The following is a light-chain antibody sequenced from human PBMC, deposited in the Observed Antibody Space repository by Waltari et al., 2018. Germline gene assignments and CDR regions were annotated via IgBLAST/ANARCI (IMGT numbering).Light chain of an antibody. J-gene: IGLJ3*02. CDR1: NSDIGHYNL. CDR3: SSFATSGIWV. V-gene: IGLV2-23*01. Sequence: QSALTQPASVSGSPGQSLTISCTGTNSDIGHYNLVSWYQQYPGKAPKLVIYEDSQRPSGVSHRFSGSKSGNTASLTISGLQADDESDFHCSSFATSGIWVFGGGTRLTVL. CDR2: EDS.